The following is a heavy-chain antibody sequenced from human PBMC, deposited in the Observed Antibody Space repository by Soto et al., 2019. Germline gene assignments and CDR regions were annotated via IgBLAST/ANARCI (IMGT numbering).Heavy chain of an antibody. V-gene: IGHV3-30-3*01. D-gene: IGHD4-17*01. CDR3: AREYGDIRFDY. CDR1: GFTFSSYA. Sequence: GGSLRLSCAASGFTFSSYAMHWVRQAPGKGLEWVAVISYDGSNKYYADSVKGRFTISRDNSKNTLYLQMNSLRAEDTAVYYCAREYGDIRFDYWGQGTLVTAPQ. J-gene: IGHJ4*02. CDR2: ISYDGSNK.